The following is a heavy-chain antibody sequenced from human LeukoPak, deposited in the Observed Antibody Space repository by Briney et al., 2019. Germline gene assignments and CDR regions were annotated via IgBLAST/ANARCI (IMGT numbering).Heavy chain of an antibody. CDR2: IYTSGST. V-gene: IGHV4-4*07. CDR1: GGSISRYY. Sequence: SETLSLTCTVSGGSISRYYWSWIRQRAGKGLEWIGRIYTSGSTNYNPSLKSRVTMSVDTSKNQFSLKLSSVTAADTAVYYCAREAVVAPGGHYYYYMDVWGKGTTVTVSS. J-gene: IGHJ6*03. D-gene: IGHD2-15*01. CDR3: AREAVVAPGGHYYYYMDV.